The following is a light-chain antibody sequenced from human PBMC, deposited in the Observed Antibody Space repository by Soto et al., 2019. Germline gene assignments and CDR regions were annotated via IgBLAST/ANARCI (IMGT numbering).Light chain of an antibody. V-gene: IGKV1-13*02. CDR1: QGISSA. CDR2: DAT. Sequence: AIHLTQSPSSLSASVGARVIITCRASQGISSALAWYQQLPGRAPKLLIYDATSLESGVPSRFSGSGSGTEFTLTISSLQPEDFATYYCQQFSGPLTFGGGTKVEIK. J-gene: IGKJ4*01. CDR3: QQFSGPLT.